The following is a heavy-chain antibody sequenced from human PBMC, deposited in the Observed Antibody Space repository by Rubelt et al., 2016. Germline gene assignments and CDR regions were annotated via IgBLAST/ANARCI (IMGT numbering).Heavy chain of an antibody. CDR3: ARMHSGYDFVGYYFDY. CDR1: GFSLSTSGMC. Sequence: QVTLRESGPALVKPTQTLTLTCTFSGFSLSTSGMCVSWIRQPPGKALEWLARIDWDDDKYYNTSLKTRLTISKETSKNQVVITMTNMDPVDTATYYWARMHSGYDFVGYYFDYWGQGTLVTVSS. V-gene: IGHV2-70*15. CDR2: IDWDDDK. D-gene: IGHD5-12*01. J-gene: IGHJ4*02.